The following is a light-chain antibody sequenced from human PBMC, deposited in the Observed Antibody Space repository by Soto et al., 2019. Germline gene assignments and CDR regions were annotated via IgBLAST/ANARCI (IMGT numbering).Light chain of an antibody. J-gene: IGLJ2*01. CDR3: QAWDSSTVV. V-gene: IGLV3-1*01. Sequence: SYELTQPPSVSVSPGQTDSITCSGDKLGDKYACWYQQKPSQSPVLVIYQDSKRPSGIPERFSGSNSGNTATLTISGTQAMDEADYYCQAWDSSTVVFGGGTKVTVL. CDR2: QDS. CDR1: KLGDKY.